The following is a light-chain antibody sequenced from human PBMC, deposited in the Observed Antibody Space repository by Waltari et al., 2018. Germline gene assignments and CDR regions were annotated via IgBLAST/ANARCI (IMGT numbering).Light chain of an antibody. CDR2: TTM. CDR3: VLYMGSGIWV. CDR1: SGPVTSRYY. V-gene: IGLV8-61*01. J-gene: IGLJ3*02. Sequence: QTVVTQEPSFSVSPGGTVTLTCGLGSGPVTSRYYPSWYQQTPGQAHRTLHYTTMLRSSGVPARLSGSILGNQAALTITGAQADDDSDYYCVLYMGSGIWVFGGGTKLTVL.